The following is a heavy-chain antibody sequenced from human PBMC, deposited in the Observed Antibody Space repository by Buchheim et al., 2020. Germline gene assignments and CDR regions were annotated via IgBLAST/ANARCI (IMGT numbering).Heavy chain of an antibody. CDR3: ARDNPERTTVTNWYFDL. Sequence: VQLVESGGGVVQPGRSLRLSCAASGFTFSSYGMHWVRQAPGKGLEWVAVIWYDGSNKYYADSVKGRFTISRDNSKNTLYLQMNSLRAEDTAVYYCARDNPERTTVTNWYFDLWGRGTL. D-gene: IGHD4-11*01. J-gene: IGHJ2*01. CDR1: GFTFSSYG. CDR2: IWYDGSNK. V-gene: IGHV3-33*01.